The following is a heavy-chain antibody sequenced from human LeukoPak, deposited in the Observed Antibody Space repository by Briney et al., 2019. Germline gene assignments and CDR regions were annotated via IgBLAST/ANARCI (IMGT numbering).Heavy chain of an antibody. Sequence: SETLPLTCAVYGGSFSGYYWSWIRQPPGKGLEWIGEINHSGSTNYNPSLKSRVTISVDTSKNQFSLKLNSVTAADTAVYYCARNRATDFWSGYNNNWFDPWGQGTLVTVSS. V-gene: IGHV4-34*01. J-gene: IGHJ5*02. CDR1: GGSFSGYY. D-gene: IGHD3-3*01. CDR2: INHSGST. CDR3: ARNRATDFWSGYNNNWFDP.